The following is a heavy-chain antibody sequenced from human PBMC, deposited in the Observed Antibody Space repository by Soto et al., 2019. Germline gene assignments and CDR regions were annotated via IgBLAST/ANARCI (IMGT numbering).Heavy chain of an antibody. V-gene: IGHV5-10-1*01. CDR3: TRHAPTYFYGSGLNWFDP. CDR2: IDPSDSYI. CDR1: GYNFTNYW. Sequence: GESLKISCKGSGYNFTNYWITWVRQMPGKGLEWMGRIDPSDSYINYSPSFQGHFTISVDRSISTAYLQWRSLKASDSAMYYCTRHAPTYFYGSGLNWFDPWGQGTLVTVSS. J-gene: IGHJ5*02. D-gene: IGHD3-10*01.